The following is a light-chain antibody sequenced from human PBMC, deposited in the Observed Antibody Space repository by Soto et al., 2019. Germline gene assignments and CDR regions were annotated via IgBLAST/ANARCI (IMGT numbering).Light chain of an antibody. J-gene: IGKJ3*01. V-gene: IGKV3-20*01. Sequence: EIVLTQPQGTLSLSPGESYTLSCMAIQSVTSTYLAWYQRNPGQAPRLLIYDASSRATGIPDRFSGSGSGTDFTLNINRLEPEDCAVYYCQQYGNSTATFAPGT. CDR3: QQYGNSTAT. CDR1: QSVTSTY. CDR2: DAS.